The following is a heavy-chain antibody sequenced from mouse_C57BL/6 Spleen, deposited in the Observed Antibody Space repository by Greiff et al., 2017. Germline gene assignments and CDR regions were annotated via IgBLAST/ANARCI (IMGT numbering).Heavy chain of an antibody. CDR3: ARGSSYDGWYFDV. CDR1: GFNIKDYY. Sequence: EVQLQQSGAELVKPGASVKLSCTASGFNIKDYYMHWVKQRTEQGLEWIGRIDPEDGETKYAPKFQGKATMTADTSSNTAYLQLSSLTSEETAVYYCARGSSYDGWYFDVWGTGTTVTVSS. V-gene: IGHV14-2*01. J-gene: IGHJ1*03. CDR2: IDPEDGET. D-gene: IGHD1-1*01.